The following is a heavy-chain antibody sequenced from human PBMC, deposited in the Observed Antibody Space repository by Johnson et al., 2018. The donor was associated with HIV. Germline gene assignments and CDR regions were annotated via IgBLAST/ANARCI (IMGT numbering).Heavy chain of an antibody. V-gene: IGHV3-7*03. CDR2: IKLDGSEK. CDR1: GFTFSSYW. D-gene: IGHD6-13*01. Sequence: VQLVESGGGLVQPGGSLRLSCAASGFTFSSYWMSWVRQAPGKGLEWVANIKLDGSEKYYVDSVRGRFTISRDNAKNSLYLQMNSLRAEDTALYFCARDRAYRSSWAFDLWGQGTMVIVS. CDR3: ARDRAYRSSWAFDL. J-gene: IGHJ3*01.